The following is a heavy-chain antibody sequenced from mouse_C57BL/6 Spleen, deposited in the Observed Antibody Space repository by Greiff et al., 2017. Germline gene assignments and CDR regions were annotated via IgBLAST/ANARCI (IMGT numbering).Heavy chain of an antibody. J-gene: IGHJ2*01. D-gene: IGHD2-4*01. CDR2: IDPSDSET. V-gene: IGHV1-52*01. CDR3: ARSEEGLRRLFDY. Sequence: VQLQQPGAELVRPGSSVKLSCKASGYTFTSYWMHWVKQRPIQGLEWIGNIDPSDSETHYNQKFKDKATLTVDKSSSTAYMQLSSLTSEDSAVYYCARSEEGLRRLFDYWGQGTTLTVSS. CDR1: GYTFTSYW.